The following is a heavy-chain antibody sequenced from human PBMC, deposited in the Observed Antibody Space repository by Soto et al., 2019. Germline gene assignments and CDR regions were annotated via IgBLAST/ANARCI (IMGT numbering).Heavy chain of an antibody. J-gene: IGHJ6*02. D-gene: IGHD2-21*01. CDR3: ARRIPFGYGMDV. V-gene: IGHV3-64*01. CDR1: GFTFSSYA. CDR2: ITSSGANT. Sequence: EVQLVESGGGLVQPGGSLRLSCAASGFTFSSYAMHWVRQAPGKGLEYVSAITSSGANTDYASSVKGRFTISRDNSKNTLYLQMGSLRAEGMAVYCCARRIPFGYGMDVWGQGTTVTVSS.